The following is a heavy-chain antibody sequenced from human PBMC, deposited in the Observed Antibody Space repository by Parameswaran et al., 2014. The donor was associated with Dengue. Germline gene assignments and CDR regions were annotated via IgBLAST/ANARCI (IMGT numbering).Heavy chain of an antibody. Sequence: RWIRQPQEGLEWLAVLKQTDGGTTDYAAPVKGRFTISRDDSKNTLYLQMNSLKTEDTAVYYCTTDPGGWIFGVLGTVDYWGQGTLVTVSS. J-gene: IGHJ4*02. V-gene: IGHV3-15*01. CDR3: TTDPGGWIFGVLGTVDY. D-gene: IGHD3-3*01. CDR2: LKQTDGGTT.